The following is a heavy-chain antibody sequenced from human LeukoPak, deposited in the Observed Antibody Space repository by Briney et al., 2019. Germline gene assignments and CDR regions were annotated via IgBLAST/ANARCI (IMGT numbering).Heavy chain of an antibody. V-gene: IGHV5-51*01. CDR3: ARRGSGSYSHYDY. Sequence: GESLKISCKGSGYYFPSYWIGWVRQMPGKGPEWMGIIHPGDSDTRYRPSFQGQVTFSADKSVSTAYLHWSSLKASDTGMYYCARRGSGSYSHYDYWGQGTLVTVSS. J-gene: IGHJ4*02. CDR2: IHPGDSDT. D-gene: IGHD1-26*01. CDR1: GYYFPSYW.